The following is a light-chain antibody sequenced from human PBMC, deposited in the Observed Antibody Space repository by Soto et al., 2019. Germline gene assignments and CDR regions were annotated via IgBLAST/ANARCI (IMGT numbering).Light chain of an antibody. Sequence: IVLTQSPATLSLSLGERATLSCRASQSVSSNLAWYQQKPGQAPRLLIYDASNRATGIPARFSGSGSGTDFTLTISSLEPEDFAVYYCQQRRIWPLTFGGGTKVHIK. J-gene: IGKJ4*01. CDR2: DAS. V-gene: IGKV3-11*01. CDR3: QQRRIWPLT. CDR1: QSVSSN.